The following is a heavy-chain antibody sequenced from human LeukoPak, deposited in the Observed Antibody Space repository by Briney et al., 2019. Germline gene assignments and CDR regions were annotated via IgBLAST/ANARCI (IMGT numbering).Heavy chain of an antibody. V-gene: IGHV3-7*01. J-gene: IGHJ6*03. CDR1: GFTFSSEW. CDR2: IKQDGSEK. Sequence: GGSLRLSCAASGFTFSSEWMSWVRQAPGKGLEWVANIKQDGSEKYYVDSVKGRFTISRDNAKNSLYLQMNSLRAEDTAVYYCAREAPYYYYYMDVWGKGTTVTVSS. CDR3: AREAPYYYYYMDV.